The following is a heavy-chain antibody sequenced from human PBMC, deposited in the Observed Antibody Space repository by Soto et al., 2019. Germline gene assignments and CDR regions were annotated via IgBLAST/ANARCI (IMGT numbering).Heavy chain of an antibody. Sequence: SETLSLTCAVYGGSFSGYYWSWIRQPPGKGLEWIGEINHSGSTNYNPSLKSRVTISVDTSKNQFSLKLSSVTAADTAVYYCASQGYCSGGSCSKARAFDIWGQGTMVTVSS. D-gene: IGHD2-15*01. CDR2: INHSGST. CDR1: GGSFSGYY. J-gene: IGHJ3*02. V-gene: IGHV4-34*01. CDR3: ASQGYCSGGSCSKARAFDI.